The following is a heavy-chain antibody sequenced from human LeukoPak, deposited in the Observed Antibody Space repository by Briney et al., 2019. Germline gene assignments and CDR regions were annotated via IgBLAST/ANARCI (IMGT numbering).Heavy chain of an antibody. V-gene: IGHV3-7*01. D-gene: IGHD1-26*01. CDR2: IKQDGNEK. CDR1: GFTLSNYW. CDR3: AREGREGYGMDV. J-gene: IGHJ6*02. Sequence: GGSLRLSCAASGFTLSNYWMSWVRQAPGKGLEWVANIKQDGNEKNYVDSVKGRFTISRDDAKNSLYLQINSLRDEDMAVYYCAREGREGYGMDVWGQGTTVTVSS.